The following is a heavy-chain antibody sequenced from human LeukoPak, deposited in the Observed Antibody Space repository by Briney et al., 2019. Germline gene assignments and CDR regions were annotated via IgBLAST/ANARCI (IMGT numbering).Heavy chain of an antibody. CDR1: GFTFSSYA. CDR3: ARDNNFDWLLYRPGDNWFDP. CDR2: ISYDGSNK. V-gene: IGHV3-30-3*01. D-gene: IGHD3-9*01. J-gene: IGHJ5*02. Sequence: PGGSLRLSCAASGFTFSSYAMHWVRQAPGKGLEWVAVISYDGSNKYYADSVKGRFTISRDNSKNTLYLQMNSLRAEDTAVYYCARDNNFDWLLYRPGDNWFDPWGQGTLVTVSS.